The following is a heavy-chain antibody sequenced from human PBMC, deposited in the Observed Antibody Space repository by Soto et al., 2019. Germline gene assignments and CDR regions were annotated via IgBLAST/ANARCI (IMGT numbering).Heavy chain of an antibody. D-gene: IGHD2-2*01. CDR2: IYYSGST. Sequence: SETLSLTCTVSGGSISSGGYYWSWIRQHPGKGLEWIGYIYYSGSTYYNPSLKSRVTISVDTSKNQFSLKLSSVTAADTAVYYCARVEVVSIEFDPWGQGTLVTVSS. V-gene: IGHV4-31*03. CDR3: ARVEVVSIEFDP. CDR1: GGSISSGGYY. J-gene: IGHJ5*02.